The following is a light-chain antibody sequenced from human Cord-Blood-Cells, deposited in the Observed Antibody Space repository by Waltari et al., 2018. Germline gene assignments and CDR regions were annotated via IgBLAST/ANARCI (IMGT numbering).Light chain of an antibody. CDR2: EGS. CDR1: SSDVGSYNL. J-gene: IGLJ1*01. CDR3: CSYAGSSTYV. Sequence: QSALTQPASVSGSPGQSITIPCTGTSSDVGSYNLVSWYQQHPGKAPKLMIYEGSKRPSGVSNRFSGCKSGNTASLTISGLQAEDEADYYCCSYAGSSTYVFGTGTKVTVL. V-gene: IGLV2-23*01.